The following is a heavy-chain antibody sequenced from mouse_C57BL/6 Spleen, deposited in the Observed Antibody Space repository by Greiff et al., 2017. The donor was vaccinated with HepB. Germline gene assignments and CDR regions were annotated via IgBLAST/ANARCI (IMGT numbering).Heavy chain of an antibody. CDR3: ARGALRDPDY. CDR1: GYTFTDYN. V-gene: IGHV1-22*01. CDR2: INPNNGGT. D-gene: IGHD3-1*01. Sequence: EVQLQESGPELVKPGASVKMSCKASGYTFTDYNMHWVKQSHGKSLEWIGYINPNNGGTSYNQKFKGKATLTVNKSSSTAYMELRSLSSEDSAVYYCARGALRDPDYWGQGTTLTVAS. J-gene: IGHJ2*01.